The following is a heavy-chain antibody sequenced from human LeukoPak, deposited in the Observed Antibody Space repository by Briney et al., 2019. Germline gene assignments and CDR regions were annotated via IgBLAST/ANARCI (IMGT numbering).Heavy chain of an antibody. Sequence: ASVKASCKASGYTFTSYAMHWVRQAPGQRLEWMGWINAGNGNTKYSQKFQGRVTITRDTSASTAYMELSSLRSEDTAVYYCALGTGSDYYYYGMDVWGQGTTVTVSS. CDR3: ALGTGSDYYYYGMDV. CDR2: INAGNGNT. D-gene: IGHD3/OR15-3a*01. J-gene: IGHJ6*02. CDR1: GYTFTSYA. V-gene: IGHV1-3*01.